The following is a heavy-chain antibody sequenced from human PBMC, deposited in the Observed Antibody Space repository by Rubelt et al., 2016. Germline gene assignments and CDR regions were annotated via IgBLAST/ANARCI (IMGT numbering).Heavy chain of an antibody. V-gene: IGHV4-31*02. J-gene: IGHJ5*02. CDR1: ISSGGYY. CDR2: IYYSKST. Sequence: ISSGGYYWSWIRQHPGKGLEWIGYIYYSKSTSYNPSLKSRVTISVDTSRNQFSLKLSSVTAADTAAYYCARDLGGYGSRFDPWGQGTLVTVSS. CDR3: ARDLGGYGSRFDP. D-gene: IGHD3-10*01.